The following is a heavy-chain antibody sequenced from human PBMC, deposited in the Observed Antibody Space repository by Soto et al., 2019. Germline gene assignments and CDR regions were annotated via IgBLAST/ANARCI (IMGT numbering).Heavy chain of an antibody. CDR2: ISGSGGST. CDR3: AKAYSNRYQPGT. V-gene: IGHV3-23*01. D-gene: IGHD2-2*01. J-gene: IGHJ5*02. Sequence: LRLSCAASGFTFSSYAMSWVRQAPGKGLEWVSGISGSGGSTYYADSVKGRFTISRDNSRNTLYLQMNSLRAEDTAVYYCAKAYSNRYQPGTWGQGTPVTVSS. CDR1: GFTFSSYA.